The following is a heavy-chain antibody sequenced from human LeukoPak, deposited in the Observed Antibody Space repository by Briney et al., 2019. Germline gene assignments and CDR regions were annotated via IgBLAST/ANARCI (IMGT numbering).Heavy chain of an antibody. D-gene: IGHD6-19*01. CDR1: GFTVSSIH. V-gene: IGHV3-53*01. J-gene: IGHJ6*02. CDR2: TYTGGNS. CDR3: ATRQRAGYYYGMDV. Sequence: GGSLRLSCAASGFTVSSIHMVWVRQAPGKGLEWVSVTYTGGNSYYADSVKGRFIISRDNSKNTLYLQMNSLRAEDTAMYFCATRQRAGYYYGMDVWGQGTTVTVSS.